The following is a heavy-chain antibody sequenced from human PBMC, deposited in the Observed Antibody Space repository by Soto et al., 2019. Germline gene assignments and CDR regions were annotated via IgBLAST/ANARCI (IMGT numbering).Heavy chain of an antibody. J-gene: IGHJ4*02. V-gene: IGHV1-69*13. Sequence: GASVKVSCKASGGTFSSYAISWVRHAPGQGLEWMGGIIPIFGTANYAQKFQGRVTITADESTSTAYMELSSLRSEDTAVYYCARGTLNIVATTKAFDYWGQGTLVTVSS. CDR3: ARGTLNIVATTKAFDY. CDR1: GGTFSSYA. D-gene: IGHD5-12*01. CDR2: IIPIFGTA.